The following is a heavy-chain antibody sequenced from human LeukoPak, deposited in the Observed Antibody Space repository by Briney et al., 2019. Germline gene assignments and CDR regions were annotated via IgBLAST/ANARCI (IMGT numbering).Heavy chain of an antibody. Sequence: SETLSLTCTVSGYSISSGYYWGWIRQPPGKGLEGIGSIYHSGSTYYNPSLKSRVTISVDTSKNQFSLKLSSVTAADTAVYYCARVSGVIVNSYYFDYWGQGTLVTVSS. D-gene: IGHD3-16*02. J-gene: IGHJ4*02. V-gene: IGHV4-38-2*02. CDR1: GYSISSGYY. CDR3: ARVSGVIVNSYYFDY. CDR2: IYHSGST.